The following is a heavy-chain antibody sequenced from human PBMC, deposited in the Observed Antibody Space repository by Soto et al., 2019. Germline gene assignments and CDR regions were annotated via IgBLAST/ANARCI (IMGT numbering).Heavy chain of an antibody. CDR3: ASAHYSSSWYEPGY. D-gene: IGHD6-13*01. CDR1: GFTVSSNY. V-gene: IGHV3-53*01. J-gene: IGHJ4*02. CDR2: IYSGGST. Sequence: RGSLRLSCAASGFTVSSNYMSWVRQAPWKWLEWVSVIYSGGSTYDADSVKGRFTISRDNSKNTLYLQMNSLRAEDTALYYCASAHYSSSWYEPGYWGQGTLVTVSS.